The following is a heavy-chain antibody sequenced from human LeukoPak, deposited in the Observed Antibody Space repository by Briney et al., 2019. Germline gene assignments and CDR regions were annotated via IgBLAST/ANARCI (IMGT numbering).Heavy chain of an antibody. Sequence: PGGSLRLSCVASGFTFSRYAMNWVRQTPGKGLEWVSLIGTNEQRTHYADSVKGRFTISRDDSKNTLFLQMNSLRAEDTAVYYCAKDLDSTDLYDNADWGQGTLVTVSS. J-gene: IGHJ1*01. CDR3: AKDLDSTDLYDNAD. CDR1: GFTFSRYA. CDR2: IGTNEQRT. D-gene: IGHD6-19*01. V-gene: IGHV3-23*01.